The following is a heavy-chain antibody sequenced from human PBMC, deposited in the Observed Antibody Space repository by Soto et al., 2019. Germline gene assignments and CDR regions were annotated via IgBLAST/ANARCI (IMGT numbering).Heavy chain of an antibody. CDR1: GGTFSTSA. V-gene: IGHV1-69*12. Sequence: QVQLMQSGAEVKKPGSSVKVSCKASGGTFSTSAISWVRQAPGEGLEWVGGIMPIFATPDYAQKFQGRVTISADESTATAYLELTSLTTDDTAVYSCARDKDRQQLGGNYYYIWDVWGQGTAITVSS. D-gene: IGHD3-3*02. J-gene: IGHJ6*02. CDR3: ARDKDRQQLGGNYYYIWDV. CDR2: IMPIFATP.